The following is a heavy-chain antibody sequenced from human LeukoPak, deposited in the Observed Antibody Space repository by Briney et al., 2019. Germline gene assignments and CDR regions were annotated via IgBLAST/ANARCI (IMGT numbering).Heavy chain of an antibody. CDR1: GFTFSSYA. V-gene: IGHV3-23*01. Sequence: GGSLRLSCAASGFTFSSYAMSWVRQAPGKGLEWVSAISGSGGSTYYADSVKGRFTISRDNSKNTLYLQMNSLRAEDTAVYYCARDFRAQYYYYGMDVWGQGTTVTVSS. J-gene: IGHJ6*02. CDR2: ISGSGGST. CDR3: ARDFRAQYYYYGMDV.